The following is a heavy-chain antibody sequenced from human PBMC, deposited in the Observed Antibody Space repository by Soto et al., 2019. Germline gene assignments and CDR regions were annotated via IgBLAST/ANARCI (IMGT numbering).Heavy chain of an antibody. CDR1: GFTFSSYW. Sequence: GGSLRLSCAASGFTFSSYWMSWVRQAPGKGLEWVANIKKDGSEKYYVNSVKGRFTISRDNAKNSLYLQMNSLRAEDSAVYYCARYAFVDYYFDYWGQGTLVTVSS. V-gene: IGHV3-7*01. J-gene: IGHJ4*02. CDR3: ARYAFVDYYFDY. D-gene: IGHD2-2*01. CDR2: IKKDGSEK.